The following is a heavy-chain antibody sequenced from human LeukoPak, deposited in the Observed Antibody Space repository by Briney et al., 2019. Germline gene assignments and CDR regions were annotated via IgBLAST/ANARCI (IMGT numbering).Heavy chain of an antibody. CDR3: ASSSSSVRGHYYYYMDV. V-gene: IGHV4-30-4*01. CDR2: IYYSGST. D-gene: IGHD6-6*01. Sequence: PSETLSLTCTVSGGSISSGDYYWSWIRQPPGKGLEWIGYIYYSGSTYYNPSLKSRVTMSVDTSKNQFSLKLSSVTAADTAVYYCASSSSSVRGHYYYYMDVWGKGTTVTVSS. CDR1: GGSISSGDYY. J-gene: IGHJ6*03.